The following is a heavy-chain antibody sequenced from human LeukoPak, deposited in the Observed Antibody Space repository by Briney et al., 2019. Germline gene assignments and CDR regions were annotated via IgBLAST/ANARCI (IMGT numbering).Heavy chain of an antibody. J-gene: IGHJ5*02. Sequence: LAGGSLRLSCAASGLTLSSSGVSWVRSAPGKGLEWVTNIKQDGSEKYYVDSVKGRFPISRESANNSLYLQMHILRAEDTAVYYCARYCSSTSCYAYWFDPWGQGTLVTVSS. D-gene: IGHD2-2*01. CDR1: GLTLSSSG. CDR2: IKQDGSEK. CDR3: ARYCSSTSCYAYWFDP. V-gene: IGHV3-7*01.